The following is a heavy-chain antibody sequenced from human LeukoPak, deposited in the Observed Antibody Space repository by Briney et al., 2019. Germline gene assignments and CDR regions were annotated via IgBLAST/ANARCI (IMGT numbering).Heavy chain of an antibody. CDR3: TTDTKYEGSY. V-gene: IGHV1-24*01. CDR1: GYTFTSYY. D-gene: IGHD2-2*01. Sequence: GASVKVSCKASGYTFTSYYMHWVRQAPGKGLEWMGGFDPEEGETVYAQKYQGRVTMTEDTSTDTTYMELSSLRSEDTAVYYCTTDTKYEGSYWGQGTLVTVSS. J-gene: IGHJ4*02. CDR2: FDPEEGET.